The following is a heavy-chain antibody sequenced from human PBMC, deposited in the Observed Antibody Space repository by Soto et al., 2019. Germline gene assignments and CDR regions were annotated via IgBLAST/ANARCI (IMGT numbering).Heavy chain of an antibody. CDR2: IYYSGST. V-gene: IGHV4-30-4*01. J-gene: IGHJ6*02. D-gene: IGHD3-3*01. CDR1: GGSISSGDYY. CDR3: ARDVSSARTIFGGIGYYYGMDV. Sequence: QVQLQESGPGLVKPSQTLSLTCTVSGGSISSGDYYWSWIRQPTGKGLEWIGYIYYSGSTYYNPSLKSRVTISVDTSKNQFSLKLSSVTAADTAVYYCARDVSSARTIFGGIGYYYGMDVWGQGTTVTVSS.